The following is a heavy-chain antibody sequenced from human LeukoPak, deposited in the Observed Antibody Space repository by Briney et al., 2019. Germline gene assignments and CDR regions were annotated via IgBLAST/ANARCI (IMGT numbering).Heavy chain of an antibody. CDR3: ARDRFDYYDSSGRFGY. CDR2: ISSSGGTI. J-gene: IGHJ4*02. D-gene: IGHD3-22*01. Sequence: GGSLRLSCAASGFTFSDYYMSWIRQAPGKGLEWVSYISSSGGTIYYADSVKGRFTISRDNAKNSLYLQMNSLRAEDTAVYYCARDRFDYYDSSGRFGYWGQGTLVTVSS. V-gene: IGHV3-11*04. CDR1: GFTFSDYY.